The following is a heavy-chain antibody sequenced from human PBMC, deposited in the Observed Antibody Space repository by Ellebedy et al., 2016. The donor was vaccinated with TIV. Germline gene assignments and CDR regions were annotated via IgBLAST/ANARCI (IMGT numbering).Heavy chain of an antibody. Sequence: PGGSLRLSCAASGFTFSSYAMSWVRQAPGKGLEWVSAISGSGGSTYYADSVKGRFTISRDNSKNTLYLQMNSLRAEDTAVYYCARDCGGDCYSIDYWGQGTLVTVSS. CDR3: ARDCGGDCYSIDY. D-gene: IGHD2-21*02. V-gene: IGHV3-23*01. J-gene: IGHJ4*02. CDR1: GFTFSSYA. CDR2: ISGSGGST.